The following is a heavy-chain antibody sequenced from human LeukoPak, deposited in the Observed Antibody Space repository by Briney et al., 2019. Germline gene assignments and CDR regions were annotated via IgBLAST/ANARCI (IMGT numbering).Heavy chain of an antibody. J-gene: IGHJ3*02. Sequence: ASVKVSCKASGGTFSSYTISWVRQAPGQGLEWMGRVIPILGIANYAQKFQGRATITADKSTSTAYMELSSLRSEDTAVYYCAQGSGGSCCDAFDIWGQGTMVTVSS. V-gene: IGHV1-69*02. CDR1: GGTFSSYT. D-gene: IGHD2-15*01. CDR2: VIPILGIA. CDR3: AQGSGGSCCDAFDI.